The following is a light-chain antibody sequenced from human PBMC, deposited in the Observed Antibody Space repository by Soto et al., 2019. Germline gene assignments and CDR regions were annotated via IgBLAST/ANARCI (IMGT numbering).Light chain of an antibody. CDR1: QSVSSN. CDR3: QQYNNWPPWT. Sequence: EIVMTQSPATLSVSPGERATLSCRASQSVSSNLAWYQQKPGQAPRLLSYGASTRATGIPARFSGIGSGTEYTLTISSLQSEDFAVYCWQQYNNWPPWTFGQGTKVEIK. V-gene: IGKV3-15*01. CDR2: GAS. J-gene: IGKJ1*01.